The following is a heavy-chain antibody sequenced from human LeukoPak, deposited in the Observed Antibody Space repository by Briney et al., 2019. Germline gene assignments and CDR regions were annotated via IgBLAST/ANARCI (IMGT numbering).Heavy chain of an antibody. D-gene: IGHD6-13*01. J-gene: IGHJ5*02. Sequence: GGSLRLSCAASGFTFSSYSMNWVRQAPGKGLEWVSYISSSSSTIYYADSVKGRFTISRDNAKNSLYLQMNSLRAEDTAVYYCARVPYSSSWYEGWFDPWGQGTLVTVSS. CDR1: GFTFSSYS. CDR3: ARVPYSSSWYEGWFDP. V-gene: IGHV3-48*04. CDR2: ISSSSSTI.